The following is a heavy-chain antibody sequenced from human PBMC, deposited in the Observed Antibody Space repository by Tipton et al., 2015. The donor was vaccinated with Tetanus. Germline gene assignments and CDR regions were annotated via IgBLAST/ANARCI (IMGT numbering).Heavy chain of an antibody. CDR1: GYSFTSYR. Sequence: VQLVQSGAEVKKPGESLQISCKGSGYSFTSYRIGWVRQMPGKGLEWMGIIYPGDSDTRYSPSFQGQVTISADKSISTAYLQWSSLKASDTAMYYCARLGYYYDSSGYDGDNWFDPWGQGTLVTVSS. V-gene: IGHV5-51*01. CDR3: ARLGYYYDSSGYDGDNWFDP. D-gene: IGHD3-22*01. CDR2: IYPGDSDT. J-gene: IGHJ5*02.